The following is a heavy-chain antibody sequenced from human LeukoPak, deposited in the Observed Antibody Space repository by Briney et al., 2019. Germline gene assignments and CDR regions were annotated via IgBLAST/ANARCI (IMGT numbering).Heavy chain of an antibody. CDR3: ARGGGIAAAGAPHYYYYYYMDV. CDR1: GYTFTSYD. D-gene: IGHD6-13*01. CDR2: MNPNSGNT. J-gene: IGHJ6*03. V-gene: IGHV1-8*01. Sequence: RASVKVSCKASGYTFTSYDINWVRQATGQGLEWMGWMNPNSGNTGYAQKFQGRVTMTRNTSISTAYMELSSLRSEDTAVYYCARGGGIAAAGAPHYYYYYYMDVWGKGTTVTVSS.